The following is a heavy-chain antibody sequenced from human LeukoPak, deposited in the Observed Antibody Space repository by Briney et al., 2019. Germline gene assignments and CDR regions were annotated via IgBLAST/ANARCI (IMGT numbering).Heavy chain of an antibody. CDR3: ARDKVATIGNWFDP. CDR2: IYHSGST. CDR1: GGSISSSNW. Sequence: SETLSLTCAVSGGSISSSNWWSWVRQPPGKGLEWIGEIYHSGSTNYNPSLKSRVTISVDKSKNQFSLKLSSVTAADTAVYYCARDKVATIGNWFDPWGQGTLVTVSS. V-gene: IGHV4-4*02. D-gene: IGHD5-12*01. J-gene: IGHJ5*02.